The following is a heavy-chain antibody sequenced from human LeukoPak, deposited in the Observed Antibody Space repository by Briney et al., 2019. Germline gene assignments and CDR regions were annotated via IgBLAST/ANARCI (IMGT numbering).Heavy chain of an antibody. V-gene: IGHV3-23*01. CDR1: RFSFSTYP. CDR3: AKSLLTTASGTGRAFDI. D-gene: IGHD1-26*01. Sequence: GGSLRLSCKASRFSFSTYPMGWVRRAPGKGLEWVSGISASGDVTFHADPLKGRFTISRDNSKNTLYLQMDSLRAEDTAKYYCAKSLLTTASGTGRAFDIWGQGTMVTVSA. J-gene: IGHJ3*02. CDR2: ISASGDVT.